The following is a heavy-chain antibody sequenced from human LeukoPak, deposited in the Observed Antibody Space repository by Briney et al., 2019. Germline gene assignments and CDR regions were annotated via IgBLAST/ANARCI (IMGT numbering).Heavy chain of an antibody. D-gene: IGHD1-26*01. CDR2: ISSSSGYI. J-gene: IGHJ4*02. V-gene: IGHV3-21*01. CDR1: GFTFSTYT. CDR3: ARSSSAGGYYFEY. Sequence: GGSLRLSCAASGFTFSTYTMNWVRQAPGKGLESVSSISSSSGYIYYADSVKGRFTISRDNAKNSLYLQMNSLRGEDTAVYYCARSSSAGGYYFEYWGKGTLVTVSS.